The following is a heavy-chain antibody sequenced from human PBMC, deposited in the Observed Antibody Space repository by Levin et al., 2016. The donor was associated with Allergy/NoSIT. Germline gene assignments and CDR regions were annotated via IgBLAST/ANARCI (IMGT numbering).Heavy chain of an antibody. D-gene: IGHD6-19*01. V-gene: IGHV3-11*04. CDR3: ARDRTAVAGKLSYYYYGMDV. J-gene: IGHJ6*02. CDR1: GFTFSDYY. Sequence: GESLKISCAASGFTFSDYYMSWIRQAPGKGLEWVSYISSSGSTIYYADSVKGRFTISRDNAKNTLYLQMNSLRAEDTAVYYCARDRTAVAGKLSYYYYGMDVWGQGTTVTVSS. CDR2: ISSSGSTI.